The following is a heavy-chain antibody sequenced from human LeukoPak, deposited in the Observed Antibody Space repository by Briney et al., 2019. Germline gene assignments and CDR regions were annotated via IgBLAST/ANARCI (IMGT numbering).Heavy chain of an antibody. D-gene: IGHD6-19*01. CDR3: AKRADSAWYYLDY. CDR2: IFYDGSDK. V-gene: IGHV3-30*18. Sequence: GGSLRLFCSASGFTFCSHAMHWVRQAPGKGREGVAVIFYDGSDKYNADSVKGRFTISRDNSKNTLYLQMNSLRAEDTAVYYCAKRADSAWYYLDYWGQGTLVTVSS. CDR1: GFTFCSHA. J-gene: IGHJ4*02.